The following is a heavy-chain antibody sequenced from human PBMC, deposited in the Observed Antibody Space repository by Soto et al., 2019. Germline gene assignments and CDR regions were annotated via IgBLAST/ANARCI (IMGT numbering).Heavy chain of an antibody. J-gene: IGHJ6*03. CDR3: ATVAARAYYYYYYMDV. CDR2: INHSGST. Sequence: QVQLQQWGAGLLKPSETLSLTCAVYGGSFSGYYWSWIRQPPGKGLEWIGEINHSGSTNYNPSLKSRVTISVDTSKSQFSLKLSSVTAADTAVYYCATVAARAYYYYYYMDVWGKGTTVTVSS. D-gene: IGHD6-6*01. CDR1: GGSFSGYY. V-gene: IGHV4-34*01.